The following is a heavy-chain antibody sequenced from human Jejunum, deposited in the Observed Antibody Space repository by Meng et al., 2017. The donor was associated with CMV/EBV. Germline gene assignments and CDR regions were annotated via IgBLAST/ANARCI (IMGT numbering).Heavy chain of an antibody. D-gene: IGHD3-3*01. CDR3: ADIGVGDQGF. CDR2: IDTDGKT. CDR1: GFTVSSHY. V-gene: IGHV3-53*01. Sequence: VKLGEFWGGLIQPGGSLRLSCAASGFTVSSHYMSWVRQAPGKGLEWVSVIDTDGKTYYAGSVKGRFAISRDNSKNTLYLQMSSLRVEDTAVYSCADIGVGDQGFWGQGTLVTVSS. J-gene: IGHJ4*02.